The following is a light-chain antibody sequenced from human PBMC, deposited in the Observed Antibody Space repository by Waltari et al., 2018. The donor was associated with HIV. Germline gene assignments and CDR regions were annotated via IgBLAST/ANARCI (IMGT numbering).Light chain of an antibody. CDR2: NIN. J-gene: IGLJ3*02. Sequence: QTVVTQEPSLPVPPGGTVTLTCAPSTGPVPSGYYPNWFQQKPGQAPRSLIHNINDKHSWTPARFSGSLLGGKVALTLSGVQPEDEAEYHCLLYYGGAWVFGGGTKLTVL. CDR1: TGPVPSGYY. V-gene: IGLV7-43*01. CDR3: LLYYGGAWV.